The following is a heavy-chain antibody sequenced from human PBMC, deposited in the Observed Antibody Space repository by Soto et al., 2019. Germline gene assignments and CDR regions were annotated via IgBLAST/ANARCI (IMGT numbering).Heavy chain of an antibody. V-gene: IGHV4-34*01. D-gene: IGHD2-15*01. J-gene: IGHJ4*02. CDR1: GGSFSGYY. CDR2: INHSGST. Sequence: QVQLQQWGAGLLKPSETLSLTCAVYGGSFSGYYWSWIRQPPGKGLEWIGEINHSGSTNYNPSLKSRVTISVDTSKNQFSLKLSSVTAADTAVYYCARGLGYCSGGSCYPRYWGQGTLVTVYS. CDR3: ARGLGYCSGGSCYPRY.